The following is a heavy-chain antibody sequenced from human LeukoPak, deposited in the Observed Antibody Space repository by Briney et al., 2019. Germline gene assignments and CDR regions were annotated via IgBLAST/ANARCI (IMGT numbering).Heavy chain of an antibody. CDR2: IYYSGST. CDR1: GGSISSYY. CDR3: ARGCSGGSCYGSYDY. V-gene: IGHV4-59*01. D-gene: IGHD2-15*01. Sequence: SETLSLTCTVSGGSISSYYWSWIRQPPGKGLEWIGYIYYSGSTNYNPSLKSRVAISVDTSKNQFSLKLSSVTAADTAVYYCARGCSGGSCYGSYDYWGQGTLVTVSS. J-gene: IGHJ4*02.